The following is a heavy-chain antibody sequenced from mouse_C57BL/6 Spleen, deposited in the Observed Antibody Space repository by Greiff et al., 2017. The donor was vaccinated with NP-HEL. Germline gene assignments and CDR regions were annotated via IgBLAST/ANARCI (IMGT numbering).Heavy chain of an antibody. CDR3: ARIYDGYYHYYAMDY. Sequence: QVQLQQPGAELVRPGSSVKLSCKASGYTFTSYWMHWVKQRPIQGLEWIGNIDPSDSETHYNQKFKDKATLTVDKSSSTAYMQLSSMTSEDSAVYYCARIYDGYYHYYAMDYWGQGTSVTVSS. CDR2: IDPSDSET. D-gene: IGHD2-3*01. J-gene: IGHJ4*01. V-gene: IGHV1-52*01. CDR1: GYTFTSYW.